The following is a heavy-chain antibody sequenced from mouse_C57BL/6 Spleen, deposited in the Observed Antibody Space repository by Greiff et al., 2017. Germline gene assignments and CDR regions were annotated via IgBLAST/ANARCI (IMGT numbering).Heavy chain of an antibody. D-gene: IGHD2-5*01. CDR2: IDPSDSYT. Sequence: VQLQQPGAELVRPGTSVKLSCKASGYTFTSYWTHWVKQRPGQGLEWIGVIDPSDSYTNYNQKFKGKATLTVDTSSSTAYMQLSSLTSEDSAVYYCARYYSNYGYFDVWGTGTTVTVSS. CDR1: GYTFTSYW. V-gene: IGHV1-59*01. J-gene: IGHJ1*03. CDR3: ARYYSNYGYFDV.